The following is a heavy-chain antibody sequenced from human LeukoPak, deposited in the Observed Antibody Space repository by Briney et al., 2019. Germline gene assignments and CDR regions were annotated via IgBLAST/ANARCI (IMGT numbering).Heavy chain of an antibody. CDR3: AREGGFYRPLDY. CDR1: GGSISRYY. Sequence: SETLSLTCTVSGGSISRYYWSWIRQPPGKGLEWIGYIYYSGSTNYNPSLKSRVTISVDTSKNQFSLKLSSVTAADTAVYYCAREGGFYRPLDYSGQGTLVTVSS. V-gene: IGHV4-59*01. CDR2: IYYSGST. D-gene: IGHD3-3*01. J-gene: IGHJ4*02.